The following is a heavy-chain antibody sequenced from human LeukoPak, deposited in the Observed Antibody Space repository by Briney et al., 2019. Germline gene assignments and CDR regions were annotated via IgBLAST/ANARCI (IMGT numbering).Heavy chain of an antibody. V-gene: IGHV4-31*03. D-gene: IGHD2-15*01. CDR2: IYYSGST. CDR1: GGSISSGGYY. J-gene: IGHJ4*02. CDR3: ARGWHTYFDY. Sequence: SETLSLTCTVSGGSISSGGYYWSWIRQHPGKGLEWIGYIYYSGSTYYNPSLKSRVTISVDTSKNQFSLKLSSVTAADTAVYYCARGWHTYFDYWGQGTLVTVSS.